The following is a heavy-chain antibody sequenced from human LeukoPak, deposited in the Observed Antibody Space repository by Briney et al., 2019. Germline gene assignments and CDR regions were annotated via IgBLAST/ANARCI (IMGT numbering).Heavy chain of an antibody. D-gene: IGHD3-22*01. V-gene: IGHV3-23*01. Sequence: GGSLRLSCAAPGFTFSSYAVSWVRQAPGKGLEWVSAISGSGGSTYYADSVKGRFTISRDNSKNTLYLQMNSLRAEDTAVYYCAKDGYYYDSSGYYSYYFDYWGQGTLVTVSS. CDR2: ISGSGGST. CDR1: GFTFSSYA. J-gene: IGHJ4*02. CDR3: AKDGYYYDSSGYYSYYFDY.